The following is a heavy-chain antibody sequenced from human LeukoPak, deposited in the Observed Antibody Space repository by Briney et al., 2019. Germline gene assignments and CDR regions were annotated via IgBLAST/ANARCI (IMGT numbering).Heavy chain of an antibody. CDR3: ARHGHRGYDFWSGYYTGWFDP. J-gene: IGHJ5*02. Sequence: GESLKISCRASGYSFSSYWIGWVRQMPGKGLEWMGIIYPGDSDTRYSPSFQGQVTISADKSISTAYLQWSSLKASDTAMYYCARHGHRGYDFWSGYYTGWFDPWGQGTLVTVSS. D-gene: IGHD3-3*01. CDR2: IYPGDSDT. CDR1: GYSFSSYW. V-gene: IGHV5-51*01.